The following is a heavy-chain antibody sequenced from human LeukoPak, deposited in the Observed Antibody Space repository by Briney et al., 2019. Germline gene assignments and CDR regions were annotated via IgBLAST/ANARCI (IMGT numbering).Heavy chain of an antibody. CDR3: AGTSPSMVANFDY. V-gene: IGHV3-23*01. D-gene: IGHD5-12*01. CDR1: GFTFSSYA. Sequence: GGSLRLSCAASGFTFSSYAMSWVRQAPGEGLEWVSAISGSGGSTYYADSVKGRFTISRDNSKNTLYLQMNSLRAEDTAVYYCAGTSPSMVANFDYWGQGTLVTVSS. J-gene: IGHJ4*02. CDR2: ISGSGGST.